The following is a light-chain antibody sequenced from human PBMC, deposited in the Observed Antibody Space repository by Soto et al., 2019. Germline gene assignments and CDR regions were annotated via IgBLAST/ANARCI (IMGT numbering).Light chain of an antibody. CDR2: AAS. V-gene: IGKV1-39*01. CDR1: QSISSY. J-gene: IGKJ3*01. Sequence: DIQMTQSPSSLSASVGDRVTITCRASQSISSYLNWYQQKPGKAPKLLIYAASSLQSGVPSRFSGSGSGTAFTLTISSLEPEDFAAYYCPHCYSTPLFTFGPGTKVDIK. CDR3: PHCYSTPLFT.